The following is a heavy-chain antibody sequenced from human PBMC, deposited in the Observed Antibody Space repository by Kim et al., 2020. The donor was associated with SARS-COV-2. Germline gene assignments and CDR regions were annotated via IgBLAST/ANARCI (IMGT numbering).Heavy chain of an antibody. CDR1: GFTFSSYS. CDR3: ATGNIRIASGCYDH. CDR2: ISSSSCI. Sequence: GGSLRLSCAASGFTFSSYSMNWVRQAPGKGLEWVSSISSSSCILYAESAMGRCFIFRDNNENSPFLQKISLRAADTTAFYYATGNIRIASGCYDHCSQGT. J-gene: IGHJ5*02. D-gene: IGHD2-21*01. V-gene: IGHV3-21*01.